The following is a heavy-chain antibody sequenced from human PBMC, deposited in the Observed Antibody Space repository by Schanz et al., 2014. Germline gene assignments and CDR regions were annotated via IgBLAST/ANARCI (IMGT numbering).Heavy chain of an antibody. CDR1: RSTFSSYT. Sequence: QVQLVQSGAEVKKPGSSVKVSCKASRSTFSSYTISWVRQARGQGLEWVGRFIPILDVGNYAQRFQGRVTITADKSSDTAYMELSSLRSEDTAVYYCARDRRRYCSTASCLHDNWFDPWGQGTLDIVSS. D-gene: IGHD2-2*01. J-gene: IGHJ5*02. V-gene: IGHV1-69*08. CDR2: FIPILDVG. CDR3: ARDRRRYCSTASCLHDNWFDP.